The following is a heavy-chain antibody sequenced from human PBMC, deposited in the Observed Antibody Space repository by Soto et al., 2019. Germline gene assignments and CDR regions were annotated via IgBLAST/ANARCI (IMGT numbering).Heavy chain of an antibody. CDR2: ISAGGHST. V-gene: IGHV3-23*01. CDR1: GFTFSTYD. J-gene: IGHJ3*02. CDR3: AKCDSQIDAFDI. D-gene: IGHD3-22*01. Sequence: GGSLRLSCAASGFTFSTYDMNWVRKAPGKGLEWVSYISAGGHSTYYADSVRGRFTISRDNSKNTLYLQTNSLRAEDTAVYYCAKCDSQIDAFDIWGQGTMVTVS.